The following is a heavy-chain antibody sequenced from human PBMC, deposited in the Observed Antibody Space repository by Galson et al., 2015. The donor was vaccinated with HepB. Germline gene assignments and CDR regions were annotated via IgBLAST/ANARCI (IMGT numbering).Heavy chain of an antibody. V-gene: IGHV3-23*01. J-gene: IGHJ4*02. CDR3: AKPISASPTIIVAPRSGYFDN. Sequence: SLRLSCAASGFTFNSFGMSWVRQSPGKGLEWVSIISGGGDSILYADSVKGRFTISRDNSKNTLHLQMSSLKVEDTAVYYCAKPISASPTIIVAPRSGYFDNWGPGTLVAVSS. CDR1: GFTFNSFG. CDR2: ISGGGDSI. D-gene: IGHD3-22*01.